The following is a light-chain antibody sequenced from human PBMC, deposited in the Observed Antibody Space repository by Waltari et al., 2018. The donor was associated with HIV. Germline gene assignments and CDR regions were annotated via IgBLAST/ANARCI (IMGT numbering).Light chain of an antibody. J-gene: IGLJ2*01. CDR1: KLGDKY. CDR3: QGWYSSTPI. CDR2: QDA. V-gene: IGLV3-1*01. Sequence: SSELTQPPSVSVSPGQTAIITCSGDKLGDKYASWYQQRPGQSPVLVIYQDAKRPSGIPELFSGSNSGNTATLTIIGTQPMDEADYYCQGWYSSTPIFGGGTNLSVL.